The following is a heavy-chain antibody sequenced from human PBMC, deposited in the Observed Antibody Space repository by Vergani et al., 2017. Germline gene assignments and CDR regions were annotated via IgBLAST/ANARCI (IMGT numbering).Heavy chain of an antibody. Sequence: QVQLVESGGGVVQRGGSLRLSCATSGFTLSNYDMQWIRQGPGKGLEFVSFIQFDGSNQYSSDSVKGRFTLPRDFSKNTLCLQMNSLRTDETATYYCAKHFRGWGIDYWGQGTQVIVSS. CDR3: AKHFRGWGIDY. CDR2: IQFDGSNQ. V-gene: IGHV3-30*02. J-gene: IGHJ4*02. CDR1: GFTLSNYD. D-gene: IGHD3-16*01.